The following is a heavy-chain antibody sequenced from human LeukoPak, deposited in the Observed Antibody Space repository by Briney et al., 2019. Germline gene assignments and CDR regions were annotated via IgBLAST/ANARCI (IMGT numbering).Heavy chain of an antibody. J-gene: IGHJ4*02. CDR2: ISYDGRSK. CDR1: GFTLSSYA. CDR3: ARDRSVVIAATWFYCFDY. V-gene: IGHV3-30*04. Sequence: PGGSLRLSCAASGFTLSSYAVHWVRQAPGKGLEWVAVISYDGRSKYYADSVKGRFTISRDNSKNTLYLQMNSLRAEDAAVYYCARDRSVVIAATWFYCFDYWGQGTLVTVSS. D-gene: IGHD2-15*01.